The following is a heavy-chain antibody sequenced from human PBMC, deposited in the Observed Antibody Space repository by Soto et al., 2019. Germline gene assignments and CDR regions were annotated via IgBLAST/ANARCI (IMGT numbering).Heavy chain of an antibody. CDR3: AKDSGQLLFDYYYYGMDV. J-gene: IGHJ6*02. V-gene: IGHV3-30*18. D-gene: IGHD2-2*01. CDR1: GFTFSKFG. Sequence: QVQLVESGGGVVQPGGSLRLSCEASGFTFSKFGIHWVRQAPGKGLEWVAVVSYDGSFKYYADSVKGRFTISRDNSKNTLYLQMNSLRPEDTALYYCAKDSGQLLFDYYYYGMDVWGQGTTVTVSS. CDR2: VSYDGSFK.